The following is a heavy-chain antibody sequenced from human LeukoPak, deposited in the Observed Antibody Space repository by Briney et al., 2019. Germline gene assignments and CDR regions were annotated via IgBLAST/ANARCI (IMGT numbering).Heavy chain of an antibody. J-gene: IGHJ4*02. D-gene: IGHD3-22*01. V-gene: IGHV4-59*01. CDR1: GGSFSGYY. CDR3: ARGTMIVVDYFDY. CDR2: IYYSGST. Sequence: SETLSLTCAVYGGSFSGYYWSWIRQPPGKGLEWIGYIYYSGSTNYNPSLKSRVTISVDTSKNQFSLKLISVTAADTAVYYCARGTMIVVDYFDYWGQGTLVTVSS.